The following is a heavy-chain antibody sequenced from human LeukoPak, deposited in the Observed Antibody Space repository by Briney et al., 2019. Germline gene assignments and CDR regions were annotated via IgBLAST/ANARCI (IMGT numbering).Heavy chain of an antibody. Sequence: GGSLRLSCAASGFTFSSYGMHWVRQAPGKELEWVAVISYDGSNKYYADSVKGRFTISRDNSKNTLYLQMNSLRAEDTAVYYCAKDHRIAAAVAFDIWGQGTMVTVSS. CDR2: ISYDGSNK. CDR1: GFTFSSYG. J-gene: IGHJ3*02. V-gene: IGHV3-30*18. CDR3: AKDHRIAAAVAFDI. D-gene: IGHD6-13*01.